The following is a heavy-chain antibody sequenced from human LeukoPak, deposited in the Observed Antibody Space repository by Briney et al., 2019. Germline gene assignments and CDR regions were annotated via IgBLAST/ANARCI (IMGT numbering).Heavy chain of an antibody. Sequence: ASVKVSCKASGYTFTGYYMHWVRQAPGQGLEWMGWINPNSGGTNYAQKFQGRVTMTRDTSISTAYMELSRLRSDDTAVYYCARLAGRGYSYGYDYWGQGTLVTVSS. CDR3: ARLAGRGYSYGYDY. CDR2: INPNSGGT. J-gene: IGHJ4*02. V-gene: IGHV1-2*02. CDR1: GYTFTGYY. D-gene: IGHD5-18*01.